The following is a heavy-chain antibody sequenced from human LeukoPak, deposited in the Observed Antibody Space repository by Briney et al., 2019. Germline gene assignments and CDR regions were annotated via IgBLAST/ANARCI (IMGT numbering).Heavy chain of an antibody. CDR2: INHSGST. CDR3: ARAGYSYGPAGAFDY. Sequence: SETLSLTCAVYGGSFSGYYWSWIRQPPGKGLEWIGEINHSGSTNYNPSLKSRVTISVDTSKNQFSLKLSSVTVADTAVYYCARAGYSYGPAGAFDYWGQGTLVTVSS. D-gene: IGHD5-18*01. J-gene: IGHJ4*02. V-gene: IGHV4-34*01. CDR1: GGSFSGYY.